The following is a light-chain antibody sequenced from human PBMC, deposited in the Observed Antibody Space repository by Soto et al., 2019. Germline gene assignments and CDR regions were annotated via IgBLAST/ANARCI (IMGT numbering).Light chain of an antibody. CDR3: QQYDSDSLT. V-gene: IGKV1-5*03. CDR2: KAS. CDR1: QTISSW. J-gene: IGKJ4*01. Sequence: DIQMTQSPSTLSGSVGDRVTITCRASQTISSWLAWYQQKPGKAPKLLIYKASTLKSGVPSRFSGSGSGTEFTLTISSLQPDDFATYYCQQYDSDSLTFGGGTKVDIK.